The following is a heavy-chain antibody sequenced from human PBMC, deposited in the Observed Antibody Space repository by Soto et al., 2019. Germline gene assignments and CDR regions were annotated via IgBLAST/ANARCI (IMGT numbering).Heavy chain of an antibody. Sequence: EVQLLESGGGLVQPGGSLRLSCAASGFTFSSYAMSWVRQAPGKGLEWVSAISGSGGSTYYADSVKGRFTISRDNSKNTLYLQMNSLRAEDTAVYYCAKAPSYCSGGSCYSIPQYYYYYYYMDVWGKGTTVTVSS. CDR1: GFTFSSYA. J-gene: IGHJ6*03. D-gene: IGHD2-15*01. CDR2: ISGSGGST. V-gene: IGHV3-23*01. CDR3: AKAPSYCSGGSCYSIPQYYYYYYYMDV.